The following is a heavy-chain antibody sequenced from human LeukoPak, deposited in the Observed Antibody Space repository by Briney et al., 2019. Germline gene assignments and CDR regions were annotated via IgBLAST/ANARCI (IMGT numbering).Heavy chain of an antibody. CDR1: GFTFSTYA. CDR3: AKDSGISAWSDAFDI. V-gene: IGHV3-30*02. J-gene: IGHJ3*02. D-gene: IGHD6-19*01. Sequence: PGGSLRLSCAASGFTFSTYAMHWVRQAPGKGLEWVAFMRFDGNNGYYADSVKGPFTISRDNSNNTLYLRMNRLRAEDTAVYFCAKDSGISAWSDAFDIWGQGTMVTVSS. CDR2: MRFDGNNG.